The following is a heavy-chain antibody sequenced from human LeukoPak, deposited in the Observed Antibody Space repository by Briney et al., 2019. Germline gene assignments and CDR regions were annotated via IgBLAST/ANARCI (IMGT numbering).Heavy chain of an antibody. CDR2: IYYTGNT. Sequence: KPSETLSLTCTVSGGFISSSSYYWGWIRQPPGKGLEWIGSIYYTGNTYYKPSLKSRVTISIDTSKNQFSLKLSSVTAADTAVYYCARPNWKGRYFDYWGQGTLVTVSS. J-gene: IGHJ4*02. D-gene: IGHD1-1*01. V-gene: IGHV4-39*01. CDR3: ARPNWKGRYFDY. CDR1: GGFISSSSYY.